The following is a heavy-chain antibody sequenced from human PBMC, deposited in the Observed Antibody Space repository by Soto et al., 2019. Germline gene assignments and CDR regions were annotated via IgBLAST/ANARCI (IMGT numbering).Heavy chain of an antibody. CDR3: AHRVRRTVFGLVTTTAIYFDF. Sequence: QITLNESGPTVVRPTETLTLTCRFSGFSLTTSGVGVGWIRQSPGKAPEWLALIYWDDDKRYSASLKSRLTITKDSPKNQVGLTVSDLDPTDTATYYCAHRVRRTVFGLVTTTAIYFDFWGQGTPVAVSS. D-gene: IGHD3-3*01. J-gene: IGHJ4*02. CDR2: IYWDDDK. CDR1: GFSLTTSGVG. V-gene: IGHV2-5*02.